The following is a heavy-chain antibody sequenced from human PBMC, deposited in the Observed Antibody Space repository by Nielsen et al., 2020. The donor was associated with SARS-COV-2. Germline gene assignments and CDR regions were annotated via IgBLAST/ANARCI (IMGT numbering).Heavy chain of an antibody. D-gene: IGHD5-12*01. CDR1: GFTFSSYS. J-gene: IGHJ6*02. V-gene: IGHV3-48*01. Sequence: GESLKISCAASGFTFSSYSMNWVRQAPGKGLEWVSYISSSSSTIYYADSVKGRFTISRDNAKNSLYLQMNSLRAEDTAVYYCARVLWVRVPPSSYYYAMDVWGQGTTVIVSS. CDR2: ISSSSSTI. CDR3: ARVLWVRVPPSSYYYAMDV.